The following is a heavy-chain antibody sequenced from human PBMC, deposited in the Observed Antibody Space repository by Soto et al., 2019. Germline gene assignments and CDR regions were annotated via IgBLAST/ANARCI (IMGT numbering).Heavy chain of an antibody. CDR3: EISKEEIIASDYNYFGMYV. D-gene: IGHD3-10*01. V-gene: IGHV1-69*01. J-gene: IGHJ6*02. CDR2: IIIILGTT. CDR1: GVTVSTSA. Sequence: QVQLVQSGAEVKMPGSSVKVSCKASGVTVSTSAISWVRQAPGQGLEWLGLIIIILGTTNYAQKFQDRVTITADAHTSKAYMELSSLRSEDTAVYYVEISKEEIIASDYNYFGMYVWGQGTTVTVTS.